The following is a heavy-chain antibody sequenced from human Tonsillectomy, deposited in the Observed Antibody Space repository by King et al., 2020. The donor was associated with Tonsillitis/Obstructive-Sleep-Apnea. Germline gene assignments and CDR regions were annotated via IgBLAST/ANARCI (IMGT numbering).Heavy chain of an antibody. CDR2: ISGSGGTR. CDR1: VFTFPNYA. V-gene: IGHV3-23*04. Sequence: VHLVESGGGLEQPGGSLRLSCAASVFTFPNYAMNWARQAPGKGLEWVSDISGSGGTRYYADSVKGRFTISRDNSENTLYLQMNSLRAEDTAVYYCAKGGGPELFTLDFWGQGSLVTVSS. D-gene: IGHD1-26*01. CDR3: AKGGGPELFTLDF. J-gene: IGHJ4*02.